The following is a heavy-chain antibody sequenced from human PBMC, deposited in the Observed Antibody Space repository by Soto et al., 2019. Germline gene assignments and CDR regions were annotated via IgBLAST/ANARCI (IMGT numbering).Heavy chain of an antibody. J-gene: IGHJ4*02. CDR2: IDSSGGYT. D-gene: IGHD1-26*01. V-gene: IGHV3-11*05. CDR1: GFRFSDYY. CDR3: ARDLRRNSGSYFDY. Sequence: GGSLRLSCAASGFRFSDYYMSWVRQAPGKGLEWISYIDSSGGYTNYADSVKGRFTISRDNAKNSLYLQVSSLRAEDTAIYYCARDLRRNSGSYFDYWGQGTPVTVSS.